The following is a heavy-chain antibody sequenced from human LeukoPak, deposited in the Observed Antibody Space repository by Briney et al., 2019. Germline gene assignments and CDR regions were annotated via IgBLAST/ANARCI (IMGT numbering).Heavy chain of an antibody. CDR2: IYYSGST. CDR1: GGSISSYY. V-gene: IGHV4-59*12. D-gene: IGHD4-17*01. Sequence: SETLSLTCTVSGGSISSYYWSWIRQPPGKGLEWIGYIYYSGSTNYNPSLKSRVTISVDTSKNQFSLKVTSVTAADTAMYYCARGQTTVWSPFDNWGQGTLVTVSS. J-gene: IGHJ4*02. CDR3: ARGQTTVWSPFDN.